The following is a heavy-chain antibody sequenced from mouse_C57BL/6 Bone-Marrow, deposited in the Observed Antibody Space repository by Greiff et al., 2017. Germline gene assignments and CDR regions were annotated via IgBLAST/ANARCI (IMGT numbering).Heavy chain of an antibody. CDR3: ARGRYGSSFAY. D-gene: IGHD1-1*01. V-gene: IGHV1-54*01. Sequence: VQLQQSGAELVRPGTSVKVSCKASGYAFTNYLIEWVKQRPGQGLEWIGVINPGSGGTNYNEKFKGKATLTADKSSSTAYMQLSSLTSEDSAVYFCARGRYGSSFAYWGQGTLVTVSA. J-gene: IGHJ3*01. CDR2: INPGSGGT. CDR1: GYAFTNYL.